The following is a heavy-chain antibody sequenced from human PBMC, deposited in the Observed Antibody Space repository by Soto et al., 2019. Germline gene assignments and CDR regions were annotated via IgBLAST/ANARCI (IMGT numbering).Heavy chain of an antibody. CDR2: ISAYNGDT. J-gene: IGHJ4*02. CDR3: VLGGLETGYYRDMDY. D-gene: IGHD3-9*01. CDR1: GYTFKNYG. V-gene: IGHV1-18*04. Sequence: QDHQVQSGAEVKKPGASAKVSCKASGYTFKNYGINWVRQAPGRGLEWVAWISAYNGDTSYAQHFQGRVTVTTETVTNTAYMELRSLRPDDTAVYFCVLGGLETGYYRDMDYWGQGTLVSVSS.